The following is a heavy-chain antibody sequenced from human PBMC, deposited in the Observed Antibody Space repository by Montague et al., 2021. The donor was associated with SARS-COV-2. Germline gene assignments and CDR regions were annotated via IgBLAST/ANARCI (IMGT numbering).Heavy chain of an antibody. V-gene: IGHV4-34*01. Sequence: SETLSLTCAVHGGSFSTYSWNWIRQPPGKGLEWIGEIHHGGSTNYNPSLKSRVTISADTSKTHFHLMLTLVAAADTAVYYCASLGDGVVPSPILGVGPYYSYYYMDVWGKGTTVTVSS. CDR2: IHHGGST. CDR3: ASLGDGVVPSPILGVGPYYSYYYMDV. D-gene: IGHD3-10*01. CDR1: GGSFSTYS. J-gene: IGHJ6*03.